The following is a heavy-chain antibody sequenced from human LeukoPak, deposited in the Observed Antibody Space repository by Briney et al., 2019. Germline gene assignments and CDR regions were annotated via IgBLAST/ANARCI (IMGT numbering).Heavy chain of an antibody. CDR1: GFTFSSYG. Sequence: GGSLRLSCAASGFTFSSYGMHWVRQAPGKGLEWVAVISYDGSNKYYADSVKGRFTISRDNSKNTLYLQMNSLRAEDTAVYYCAKTYYYGSGKLGSYSYFDYWGQGTLVTVSS. V-gene: IGHV3-30*18. D-gene: IGHD3-10*01. J-gene: IGHJ4*02. CDR3: AKTYYYGSGKLGSYSYFDY. CDR2: ISYDGSNK.